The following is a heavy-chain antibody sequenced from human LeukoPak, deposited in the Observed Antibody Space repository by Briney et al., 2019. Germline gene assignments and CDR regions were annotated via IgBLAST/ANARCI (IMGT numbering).Heavy chain of an antibody. CDR1: AFSVSANY. D-gene: IGHD3-3*01. CDR3: ASTFRVVIAALDV. V-gene: IGHV3-66*01. J-gene: IGHJ3*01. Sequence: GGSLRLSCAASAFSVSANYMSWVRQAPGKGLEWVSVIYSGGATYYADSVKDRFIISRDNSDNTLYLQMNSLSVEDTAIYYCASTFRVVIAALDVWGQGTMVTVS. CDR2: IYSGGAT.